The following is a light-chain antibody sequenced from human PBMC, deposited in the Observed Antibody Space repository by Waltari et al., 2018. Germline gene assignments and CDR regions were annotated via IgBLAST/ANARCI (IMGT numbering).Light chain of an antibody. CDR2: RLS. Sequence: QSVLTPPPSVSGAPGQRVTISCSGPKSNIGADFDVHWYQQVPGTAPKPHLHRLSNRPSGCSDRFSGFKSGASASLVITGLQAEDEAMYYCQSYDTTLSAVVFGGGTRLTV. V-gene: IGLV1-40*01. CDR1: KSNIGADFD. J-gene: IGLJ2*01. CDR3: QSYDTTLSAVV.